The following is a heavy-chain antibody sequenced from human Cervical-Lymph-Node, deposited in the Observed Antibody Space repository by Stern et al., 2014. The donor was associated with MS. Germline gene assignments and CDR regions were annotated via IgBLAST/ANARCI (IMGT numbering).Heavy chain of an antibody. D-gene: IGHD3-3*01. J-gene: IGHJ5*02. CDR3: ARTITIFGVVIIGWFDP. V-gene: IGHV1-8*01. CDR2: INPNSGNT. CDR1: GYTFTSYD. Sequence: VQLVESGAEVKKPGASVKVSCKASGYTFTSYDINWVRQATGQGLEWMGWINPNSGNTGYAQKFQGRVTMTRNTSISTAYMELSSLRSEDTAVYYCARTITIFGVVIIGWFDPWGQGTLVTVSS.